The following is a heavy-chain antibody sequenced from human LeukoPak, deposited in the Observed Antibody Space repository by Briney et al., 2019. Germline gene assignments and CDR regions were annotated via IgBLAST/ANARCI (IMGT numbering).Heavy chain of an antibody. D-gene: IGHD1-26*01. CDR2: VSPYNGNT. J-gene: IGHJ4*02. CDR1: GYTFTDYD. Sequence: GASVKVSCKTSGYTFTDYDITWVRQAPGQGLEWMGRVSPYNGNTYYSQRFQDRVTMTTDTSTSTAYMELRSLRSDDTAVYYCARDVGATLFDYWGQGTLVTVSS. CDR3: ARDVGATLFDY. V-gene: IGHV1-18*01.